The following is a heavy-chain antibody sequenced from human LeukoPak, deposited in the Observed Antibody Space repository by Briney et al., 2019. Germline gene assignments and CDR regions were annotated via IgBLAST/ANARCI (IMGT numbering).Heavy chain of an antibody. D-gene: IGHD5/OR15-5a*01. V-gene: IGHV3-15*07. CDR1: GFPLSDAW. CDR3: TSGYSVARHDRY. J-gene: IGHJ4*02. Sequence: GGSLRLSCAVSGFPLSDAWMNWVRQAPGKGLEWVGRIRRSAYGAPTDYAAPVKGRFIITRDDPRNMLYLQMNSLKTEDTAVYFCTSGYSVARHDRYWGPGTLVIVSS. CDR2: IRRSAYGAPT.